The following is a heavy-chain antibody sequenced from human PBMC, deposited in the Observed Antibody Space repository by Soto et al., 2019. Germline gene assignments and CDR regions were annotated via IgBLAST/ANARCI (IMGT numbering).Heavy chain of an antibody. D-gene: IGHD2-15*01. V-gene: IGHV1-18*01. CDR3: ARDGGAWGSHNAFDI. CDR2: ISAYNGNT. Sequence: ASVKVSCKASGYTFTSYGISWVRQAPGQGLEWMGWISAYNGNTNYAQKLQGRVTMTTDTSSSTAYMELRSLRSDYTSVYYCARDGGAWGSHNAFDIWGQGTMVTVSS. J-gene: IGHJ3*02. CDR1: GYTFTSYG.